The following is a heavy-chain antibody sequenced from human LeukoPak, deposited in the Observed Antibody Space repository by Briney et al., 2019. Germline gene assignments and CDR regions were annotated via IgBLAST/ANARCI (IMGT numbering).Heavy chain of an antibody. V-gene: IGHV1-69*01. CDR1: GFTFSSYA. CDR2: IIPIFGTA. CDR3: ARETS. Sequence: GGSLRLSCAASGFTFSSYAISWVRQAPGQGLEWMGGIIPIFGTANYAQKFQGRVTITADESTSTAYMELSSLRSEDTAVYYCARETSWGQGTLVTVSS. J-gene: IGHJ4*02.